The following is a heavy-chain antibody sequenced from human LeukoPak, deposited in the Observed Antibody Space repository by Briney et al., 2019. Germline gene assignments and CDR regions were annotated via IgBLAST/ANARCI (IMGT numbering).Heavy chain of an antibody. J-gene: IGHJ4*02. CDR3: AREALSGWYDY. D-gene: IGHD6-19*01. V-gene: IGHV3-30*03. CDR1: GFTFSSYG. Sequence: GGSLRLSCAASGFTFSSYGMHWVRQAPGKGLEWVAVISYDGSNKYYADSVKGRFTISRDNSKNTLYLQMNSLRAEDTAVYYCAREALSGWYDYWGQGTLVTVSS. CDR2: ISYDGSNK.